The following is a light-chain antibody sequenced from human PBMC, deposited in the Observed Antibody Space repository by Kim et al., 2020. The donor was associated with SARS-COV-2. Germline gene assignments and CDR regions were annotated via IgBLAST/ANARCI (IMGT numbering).Light chain of an antibody. CDR1: RRLSSW. J-gene: IGKJ2*01. Sequence: DTQMTQSPSTLSASVGDTVTITCRASRRLSSWLAWYQQKPGKAPKLLVYKASSLESGVPSRFSGSGSGAEFTLTISSLQPDDFATYYCHQYNTYPYSFGQGTKLEI. CDR3: HQYNTYPYS. V-gene: IGKV1-5*03. CDR2: KAS.